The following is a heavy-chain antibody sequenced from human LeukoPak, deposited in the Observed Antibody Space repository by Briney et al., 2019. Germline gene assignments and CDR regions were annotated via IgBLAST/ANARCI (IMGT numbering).Heavy chain of an antibody. D-gene: IGHD3-10*01. CDR3: AKDLWFGELDY. V-gene: IGHV3-23*01. J-gene: IGHJ4*02. CDR1: GFTFSSYA. CDR2: ISGSGGSA. Sequence: GGSLRLSCAASGFTFSSYAMSWVRQAPGKGLEWVSAISGSGGSAYYADSVKGRFTISRDNSKNTLYLQMDSLRAEDTAVYYCAKDLWFGELDYWGQGTLVTVSS.